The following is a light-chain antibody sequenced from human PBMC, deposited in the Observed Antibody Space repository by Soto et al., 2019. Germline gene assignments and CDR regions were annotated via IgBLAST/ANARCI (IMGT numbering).Light chain of an antibody. J-gene: IGKJ1*01. V-gene: IGKV1-27*01. CDR2: AAS. CDR1: QGISNY. Sequence: DIQMTQSPSSLSAFVGDRVTITCRASQGISNYLAWYQQKPGRVPKLLIYAASTLQSGVPSRFSGSGSGTDFTLTISSLQPEDVATYDCQRFNSDPPPFGQGTKVAIK. CDR3: QRFNSDPPP.